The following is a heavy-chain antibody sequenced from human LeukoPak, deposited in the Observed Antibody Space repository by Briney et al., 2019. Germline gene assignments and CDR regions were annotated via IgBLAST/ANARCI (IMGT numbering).Heavy chain of an antibody. Sequence: SETLSLTCAVSGYSISTGYYWGWIRQPPGKGLEWIGSIYHSGSTNYNPSLESRATISVDTSKNQFSLRLSSVTAADTAVCYCVRVPYYYDSGSYHPRFFDYWGQGTLVTVSS. CDR3: VRVPYYYDSGSYHPRFFDY. D-gene: IGHD3-10*01. CDR1: GYSISTGYY. CDR2: IYHSGST. V-gene: IGHV4-38-2*01. J-gene: IGHJ4*02.